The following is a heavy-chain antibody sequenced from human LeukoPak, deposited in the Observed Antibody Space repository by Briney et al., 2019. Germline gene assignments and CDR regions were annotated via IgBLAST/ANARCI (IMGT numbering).Heavy chain of an antibody. CDR1: GYTFTGYY. CDR3: ASLAYLAYGDYVGEPFDY. Sequence: GASVKVSCKASGYTFTGYYMHWVRQAPGQGLEWMGWINPNSGGTNYAQKFQGRVTMTRDTSISTAYMELSRLRSDDTAVYYCASLAYLAYGDYVGEPFDYWGQGTLVTVSS. D-gene: IGHD4-17*01. CDR2: INPNSGGT. V-gene: IGHV1-2*02. J-gene: IGHJ4*02.